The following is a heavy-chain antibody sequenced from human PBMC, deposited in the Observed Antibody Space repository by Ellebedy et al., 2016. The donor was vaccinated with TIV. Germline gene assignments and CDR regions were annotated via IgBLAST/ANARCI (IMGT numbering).Heavy chain of an antibody. V-gene: IGHV1-2*02. CDR1: GYTFTGYY. CDR3: VLQQLVGIYYYYGMDV. Sequence: ASVKVSXKASGYTFTGYYMHWVRQAPGQGLEWMGWINPNSGGTNYAQKFQGRVTMTRDTSISTAYMELSRLRSDDTAVYYCVLQQLVGIYYYYGMDVWGQGTTVTVSS. CDR2: INPNSGGT. J-gene: IGHJ6*02. D-gene: IGHD6-13*01.